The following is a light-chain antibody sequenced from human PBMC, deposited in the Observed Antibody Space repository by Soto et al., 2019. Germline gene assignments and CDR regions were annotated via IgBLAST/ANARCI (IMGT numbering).Light chain of an antibody. V-gene: IGLV3-25*03. CDR1: ALPKQY. CDR3: QSADSSGRVV. J-gene: IGLJ2*01. Sequence: SYELTQPPSVSVSPGQTARITCSGDALPKQYAYWYQQKPGQAPVRVIYKDSERPSGIPERFSGSSSGTTVTLTISGVQAEDEADYYCQSADSSGRVVFGGGTQLTVL. CDR2: KDS.